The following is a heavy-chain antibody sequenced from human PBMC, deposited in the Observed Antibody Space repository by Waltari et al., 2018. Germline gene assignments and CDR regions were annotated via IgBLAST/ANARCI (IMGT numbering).Heavy chain of an antibody. J-gene: IGHJ6*02. CDR2: IYYSEKT. D-gene: IGHD3-3*01. Sequence: QMQLLQSGPGLVKSSETLSLTCIVSGVSVSSGNYYWNWIRQPPGKGLEWIGFIYYSEKTNYNPSFRSRVTMSLDASKNQCSLRLSSVTDAETAVYYCAFLEDRWGFWCGYYNGRDFSFYGFGVLGQGTSITVSS. CDR3: AFLEDRWGFWCGYYNGRDFSFYGFGV. CDR1: GVSVSSGNYY. V-gene: IGHV4-61*01.